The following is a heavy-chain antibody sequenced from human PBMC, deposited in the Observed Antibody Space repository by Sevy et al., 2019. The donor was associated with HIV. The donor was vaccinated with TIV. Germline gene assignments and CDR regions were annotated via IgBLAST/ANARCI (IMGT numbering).Heavy chain of an antibody. Sequence: GGSLRLSCAASGFTFSSYAMSWVRQAPGKGLEWVSAISGSGGSTYYADSVKGRFTISRDNSKNTLYLQMNSLRAEDTAVYYCAKDLGGVLFYVDAFDIWGQRTMVTVSS. D-gene: IGHD3-3*01. V-gene: IGHV3-23*01. J-gene: IGHJ3*02. CDR3: AKDLGGVLFYVDAFDI. CDR2: ISGSGGST. CDR1: GFTFSSYA.